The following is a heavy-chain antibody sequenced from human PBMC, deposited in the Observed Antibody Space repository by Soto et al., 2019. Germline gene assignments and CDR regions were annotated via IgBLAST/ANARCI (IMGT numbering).Heavy chain of an antibody. J-gene: IGHJ4*02. Sequence: EVQLVESGGDLIQPGGSLRLSFAASGFTVGSDYMSWVRQAPGKGLEWVSVIYSGGSTYYADSVKGRFTISRDDSKNTLYLQMYSLRAADTAIYYCARHLWSSAWKNYFDYWGQGTLVTVSS. CDR3: ARHLWSSAWKNYFDY. CDR2: IYSGGST. D-gene: IGHD6-19*01. V-gene: IGHV3-53*01. CDR1: GFTVGSDY.